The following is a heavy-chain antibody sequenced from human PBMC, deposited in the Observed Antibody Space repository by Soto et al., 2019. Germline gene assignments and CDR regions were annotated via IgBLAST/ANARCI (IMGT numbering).Heavy chain of an antibody. V-gene: IGHV3-30-3*01. CDR1: GFTFSSYA. CDR3: ARDGAGQPDYFDY. Sequence: QVQLVESGGGVVQPGRSLRLSCAASGFTFSSYAMHWVRQAPGKGLEWVAVISYDGSNKYYADSVKGRFTISRDNSKNTLYLQMNSLRAEDTAVYYCARDGAGQPDYFDYWGQGTLVTVSS. D-gene: IGHD1-26*01. CDR2: ISYDGSNK. J-gene: IGHJ4*02.